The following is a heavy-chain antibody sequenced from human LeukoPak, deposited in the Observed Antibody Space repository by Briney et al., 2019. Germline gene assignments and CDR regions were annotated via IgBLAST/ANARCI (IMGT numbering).Heavy chain of an antibody. CDR3: ARDGGLSTSYYMDV. Sequence: GGSLRLSCAASGFTFSDYYMSWIRQAPGKGLEWVSYICSSGSTIYYADSVKGRFIISRDNAKNSLYLQMNSLRAEDTAVYYCARDGGLSTSYYMDVWGKGTTVTVSS. V-gene: IGHV3-11*01. CDR2: ICSSGSTI. CDR1: GFTFSDYY. J-gene: IGHJ6*03. D-gene: IGHD4-23*01.